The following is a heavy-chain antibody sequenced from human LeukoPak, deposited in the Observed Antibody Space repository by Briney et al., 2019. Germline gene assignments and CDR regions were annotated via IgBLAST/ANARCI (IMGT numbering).Heavy chain of an antibody. J-gene: IGHJ5*02. D-gene: IGHD2-15*01. V-gene: IGHV1-18*01. Sequence: ASVKVSCKASGYTFTSYGISWVRQAPGQGLEWMGWISAYNGNTNYAQKLQGRVTMTTDTSTSTAHMELRSLRSDDTAVYYCARDEVVVVVAATGSWFDPWGQGTLVTVSS. CDR1: GYTFTSYG. CDR2: ISAYNGNT. CDR3: ARDEVVVVVAATGSWFDP.